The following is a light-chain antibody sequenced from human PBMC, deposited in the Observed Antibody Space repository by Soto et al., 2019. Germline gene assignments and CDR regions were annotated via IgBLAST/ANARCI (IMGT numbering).Light chain of an antibody. J-gene: IGKJ4*01. CDR1: QDISNH. Sequence: DLQMTPSPSSLSASAGDRVTITCQASQDISNHLNWYQQKAGKAPKLLINDASNLEAGVPSRFSGSGAGTDFTLTISSLQPEDIATYYCQQYVNALTFGGGTKVEIK. CDR3: QQYVNALT. V-gene: IGKV1-33*01. CDR2: DAS.